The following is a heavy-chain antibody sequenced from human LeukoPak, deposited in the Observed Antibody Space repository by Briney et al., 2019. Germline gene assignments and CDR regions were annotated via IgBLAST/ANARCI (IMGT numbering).Heavy chain of an antibody. V-gene: IGHV1-69*04. D-gene: IGHD2-15*01. CDR2: IIPSLDVA. CDR1: GDTFIPYT. Sequence: ASVKVSCKASGDTFIPYTFSWVRQAPGQGLEWIGMIIPSLDVANYAHKFQGRVTLSVDRDTATTYMEVTSLRSEDTAIYYCARDHCSPGTCLGGHWGQGTLVTVSS. J-gene: IGHJ4*02. CDR3: ARDHCSPGTCLGGH.